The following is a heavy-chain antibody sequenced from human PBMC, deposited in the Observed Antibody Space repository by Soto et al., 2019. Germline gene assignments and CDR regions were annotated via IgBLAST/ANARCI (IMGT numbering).Heavy chain of an antibody. CDR1: GGSISSYY. CDR2: IYYSGST. CDR3: ARNYIVATRALGY. V-gene: IGHV4-59*01. J-gene: IGHJ4*02. Sequence: PSETLSLTCTVSGGSISSYYWSWIRQPPGKGLEWIGYIYYSGSTNYNPSLKSRVTISVDTSKNQFPLTLSSVTAADTDVYYCARNYIVATRALGYWGQGTLVTVSS. D-gene: IGHD5-12*01.